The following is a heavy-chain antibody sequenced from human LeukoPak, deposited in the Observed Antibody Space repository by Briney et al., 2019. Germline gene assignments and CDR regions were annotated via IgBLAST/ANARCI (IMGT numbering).Heavy chain of an antibody. CDR2: IYYSGST. Sequence: PSETLSLTCTVSGGSVSSGSYYWSWIRQPPGKGLEWIGYIYYSGSTNYNPSLKSRVTISVDTSKNQFSLKLSSVTAADTAVYYCARDRVRGNSNPFFDYWGQGTLVTVSS. CDR3: ARDRVRGNSNPFFDY. D-gene: IGHD4-11*01. V-gene: IGHV4-61*01. J-gene: IGHJ4*02. CDR1: GGSVSSGSYY.